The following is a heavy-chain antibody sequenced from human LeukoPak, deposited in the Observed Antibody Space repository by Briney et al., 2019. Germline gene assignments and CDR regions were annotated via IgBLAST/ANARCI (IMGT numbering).Heavy chain of an antibody. D-gene: IGHD6-13*01. CDR3: ARHRIVAAIGAFDY. Sequence: SETLSLTCTVSGGSITGYYWSWIRQPPGKGLEWIGFIHCSGSTSYNPSLKSRVTMSVDTSRNQFSLKLSSVTATDTAVYYCARHRIVAAIGAFDYWGQGTLVTVSS. V-gene: IGHV4-59*08. CDR1: GGSITGYY. CDR2: IHCSGST. J-gene: IGHJ4*02.